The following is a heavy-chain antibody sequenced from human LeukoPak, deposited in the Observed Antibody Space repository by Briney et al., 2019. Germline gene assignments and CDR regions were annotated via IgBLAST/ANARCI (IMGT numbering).Heavy chain of an antibody. J-gene: IGHJ4*02. D-gene: IGHD3-22*01. CDR1: GFTFSSYA. V-gene: IGHV3-23*01. CDR3: AKYNYYDSSGYN. Sequence: GGSLRLSCAASGFTFSSYAMSWVRQAPGKGLEWVSAIGGSGGSTYYADSVKGRFTISRDNSKNTLYLQMNGLRAEDTAVYYCAKYNYYDSSGYNWGQGTLVTVSS. CDR2: IGGSGGST.